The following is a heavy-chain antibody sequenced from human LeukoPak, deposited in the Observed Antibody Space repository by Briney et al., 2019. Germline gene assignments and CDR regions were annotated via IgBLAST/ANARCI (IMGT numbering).Heavy chain of an antibody. D-gene: IGHD3-3*01. CDR1: GFTFSTSA. V-gene: IGHV3-30*03. CDR3: ARGTDTKPFWSGYWVDV. CDR2: ISYDESNK. J-gene: IGHJ6*02. Sequence: PGRSLRLSCAASGFTFSTSAMHWVRQAPGKGLDWVAVISYDESNKYYADSVKGRFTISRDNSKNTLYLQMNSLRGEDTAMYYCARGTDTKPFWSGYWVDVWGQGTTVTVSS.